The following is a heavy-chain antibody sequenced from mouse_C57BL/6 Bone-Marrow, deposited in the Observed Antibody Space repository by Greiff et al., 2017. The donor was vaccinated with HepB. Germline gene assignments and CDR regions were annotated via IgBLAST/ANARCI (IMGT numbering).Heavy chain of an antibody. CDR1: GYTFTSYG. CDR3: ARRGTWGAWFAY. J-gene: IGHJ3*01. V-gene: IGHV1-81*01. CDR2: IYPRSGNT. Sequence: VKLVESGAELARPGASVKLSCKASGYTFTSYGISWVKQRTGQGLEWIGEIYPRSGNTYYNEKFKGKATLTADKSSSTAYMELRSLTSEDSAVYFCARRGTWGAWFAYWGQGTLVTVSA. D-gene: IGHD3-3*01.